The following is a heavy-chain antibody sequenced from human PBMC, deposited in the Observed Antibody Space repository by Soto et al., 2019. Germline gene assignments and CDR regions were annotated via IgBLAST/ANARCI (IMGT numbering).Heavy chain of an antibody. V-gene: IGHV4-59*08. CDR3: ARLYGSSFDY. CDR2: IYYSGST. CDR1: GGSISSYY. D-gene: IGHD6-13*01. Sequence: PSETLSLTCTVSGGSISSYYWSWIRQPPGKGLEWIGYIYYSGSTNYNPSLKSRVTISVDTSKNQFSLKLSSVTAADTAVYYWARLYGSSFDYGGQETLATVPS. J-gene: IGHJ4*02.